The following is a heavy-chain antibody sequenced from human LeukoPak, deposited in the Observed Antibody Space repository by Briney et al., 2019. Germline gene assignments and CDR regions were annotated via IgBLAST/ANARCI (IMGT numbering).Heavy chain of an antibody. D-gene: IGHD6-19*01. V-gene: IGHV3-69-1*01. Sequence: GGSLRLSCAASGFTFSNYGMNWVRQAPGKGLEWVSSISSRSKIFYADSLKGRFSISRDNAKNSLYLQMNSLRAEDTAVYYCARKVAAPDYWGQGTLVTVSS. CDR3: ARKVAAPDY. CDR2: ISSRSKI. J-gene: IGHJ4*02. CDR1: GFTFSNYG.